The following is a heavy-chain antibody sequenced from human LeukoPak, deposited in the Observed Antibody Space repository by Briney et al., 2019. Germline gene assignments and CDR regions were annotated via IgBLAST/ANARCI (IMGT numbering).Heavy chain of an antibody. Sequence: GGSLRLSCAASGFTFSSYWMNWVRQAPGKGLEWVANIKQDGSEKNYVDFAKGRFTISRDNAKNSLDLQMNSLRAEDTAVYYCARARGDGYQWYFDLWGRGTLVTVSS. CDR3: ARARGDGYQWYFDL. D-gene: IGHD5-24*01. CDR2: IKQDGSEK. CDR1: GFTFSSYW. J-gene: IGHJ2*01. V-gene: IGHV3-7*01.